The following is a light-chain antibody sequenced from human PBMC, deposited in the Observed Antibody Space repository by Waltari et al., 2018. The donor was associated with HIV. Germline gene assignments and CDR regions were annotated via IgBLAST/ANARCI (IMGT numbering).Light chain of an antibody. CDR1: SSDIGSYNS. CDR2: EVN. J-gene: IGLJ2*01. V-gene: IGLV2-14*01. Sequence: QSALTQPASVSGSPGQSITVSCTGTSSDIGSYNSVSWYQQTPGTAPKLVIYEVNNRPSGISNRFSGSKSGTTASLTISGLQTEDEAHYYCSSFTTSNTLLFGGGTKVTVL. CDR3: SSFTTSNTLL.